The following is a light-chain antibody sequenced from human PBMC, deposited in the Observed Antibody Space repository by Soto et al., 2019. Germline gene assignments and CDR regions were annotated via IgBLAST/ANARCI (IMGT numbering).Light chain of an antibody. CDR1: QSIRNF. Sequence: EIVLTQSPGTLSLSPGERATLYCRASQSIRNFLAWYQQKPGQAPRLLIYDASNRASGIPPRFSGSGSGTDFTLAISGLEPEDLAVYYCQQRYNWPWTFGQGTKVDIK. J-gene: IGKJ1*01. CDR3: QQRYNWPWT. V-gene: IGKV3-11*01. CDR2: DAS.